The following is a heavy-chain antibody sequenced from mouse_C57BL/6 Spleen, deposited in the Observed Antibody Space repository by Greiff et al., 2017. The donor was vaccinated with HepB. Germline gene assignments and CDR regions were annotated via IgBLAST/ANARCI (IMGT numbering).Heavy chain of an antibody. CDR1: GFTFSSYG. Sequence: EVKLMESGGDLVKPGGSLKLSCAASGFTFSSYGMSWVRQTPDKRLEWIATISSGGSYTYYPDSVKGRFTISRDNAKNTLYLQLGSLESEDTAMYYCARRDWYFDVWGTGTTVTVSS. CDR2: ISSGGSYT. CDR3: ARRDWYFDV. V-gene: IGHV5-6*02. J-gene: IGHJ1*03.